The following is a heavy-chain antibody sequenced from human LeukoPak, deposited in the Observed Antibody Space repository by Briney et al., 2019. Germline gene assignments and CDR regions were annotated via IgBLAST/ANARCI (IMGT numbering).Heavy chain of an antibody. CDR3: ARVSSGWYKYYFDY. V-gene: IGHV1-18*01. J-gene: IGHJ4*02. CDR1: GYTFTSYG. D-gene: IGHD6-19*01. Sequence: ASVKVSCKASGYTFTSYGISWVRQAPGQGLEWMGWISAYNGNTNYAQKLQGRVTMTTDTSTSTAYMGLRSLRSDDTAVYYCARVSSGWYKYYFDYWGQGTLVTVSS. CDR2: ISAYNGNT.